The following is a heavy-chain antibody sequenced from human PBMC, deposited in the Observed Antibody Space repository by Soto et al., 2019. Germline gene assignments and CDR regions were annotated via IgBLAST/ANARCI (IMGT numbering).Heavy chain of an antibody. Sequence: ASVKVSCKASGYTFTGYYMHWVRQAPRQGLEWMGWINPNSGGTNCAQKFQGRVTMTRDTSISTAYMELSRLRSDDTAVYYCARDSSHLYDILTGHPGGWFDPWGQGTLVTVSS. CDR2: INPNSGGT. CDR3: ARDSSHLYDILTGHPGGWFDP. CDR1: GYTFTGYY. V-gene: IGHV1-2*02. D-gene: IGHD3-9*01. J-gene: IGHJ5*02.